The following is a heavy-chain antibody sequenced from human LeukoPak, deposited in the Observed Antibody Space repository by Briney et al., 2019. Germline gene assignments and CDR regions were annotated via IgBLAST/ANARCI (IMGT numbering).Heavy chain of an antibody. Sequence: SETLSLTCTVSGGSISSGSYYWSWIRQPAGKGLEWIGRIYTSGSTNYNPSLKSRVTISVDTSKNQFSLKLSFVTAADTAVYYCAVGSSGYYYGYWGQGTLVTVSS. CDR3: AVGSSGYYYGY. CDR1: GGSISSGSYY. V-gene: IGHV4-61*02. J-gene: IGHJ4*02. CDR2: IYTSGST. D-gene: IGHD3-22*01.